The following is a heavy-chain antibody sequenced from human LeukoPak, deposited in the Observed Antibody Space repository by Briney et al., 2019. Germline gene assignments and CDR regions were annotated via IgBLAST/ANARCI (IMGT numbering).Heavy chain of an antibody. CDR3: TSSPDILTGETDY. CDR2: IKSKTDGGTT. CDR1: GFTFSNAW. J-gene: IGHJ4*02. Sequence: PGGSLRLSCAASGFTFSNAWMSWVRQAPGKGREWVGRIKSKTDGGTTDYAAPVKGRFTISRDDSKNTLYLQMNSLKTEDTAVYYCTSSPDILTGETDYWGQGTLVTVSS. D-gene: IGHD3-9*01. V-gene: IGHV3-15*01.